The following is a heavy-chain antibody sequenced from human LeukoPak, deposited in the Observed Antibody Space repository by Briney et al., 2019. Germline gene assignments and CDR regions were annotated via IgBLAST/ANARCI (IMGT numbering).Heavy chain of an antibody. D-gene: IGHD6-19*01. CDR3: ARVVAVVGCRYFQH. Sequence: PSETLSLTCTVSGGSISSYYWSWIRQPPGQGLEWIGYMYYSGSTNYNPSLKSRVTISVDTSKNQFSLKLSSVTAADTAVYYCARVVAVVGCRYFQHWGQGTLVTVSS. CDR1: GGSISSYY. V-gene: IGHV4-59*01. J-gene: IGHJ1*01. CDR2: MYYSGST.